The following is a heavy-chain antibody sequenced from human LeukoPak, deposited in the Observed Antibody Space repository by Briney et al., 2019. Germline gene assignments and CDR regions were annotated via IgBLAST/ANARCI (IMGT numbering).Heavy chain of an antibody. Sequence: GGSLRLSCAASGFTFSSYAMSWVRQAPGKGLEWVSAISGSGGSTYYADSVKGRFTISGDNSKNTLYLQMNSLRAEDTAVYYCAKVLYGSDLLDAFDIWGQGTMVTVSS. CDR2: ISGSGGST. D-gene: IGHD3-10*01. CDR3: AKVLYGSDLLDAFDI. J-gene: IGHJ3*02. V-gene: IGHV3-23*01. CDR1: GFTFSSYA.